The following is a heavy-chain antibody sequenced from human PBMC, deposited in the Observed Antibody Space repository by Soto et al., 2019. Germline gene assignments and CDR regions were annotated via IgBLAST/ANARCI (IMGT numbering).Heavy chain of an antibody. CDR2: IIPTIGTT. Sequence: QVQLVQSGAEVKKPGSSVKVSCKASGDTFTIFAISWVRQAPGQGLELMGGIIPTIGTTNYAQRFQGRITIAGEESTGTAYMELSSLKSEVTAVYYCARDLGSGYSPGDYWGQGTLVTVSS. CDR3: ARDLGSGYSPGDY. J-gene: IGHJ4*02. CDR1: GDTFTIFA. V-gene: IGHV1-69*12. D-gene: IGHD5-12*01.